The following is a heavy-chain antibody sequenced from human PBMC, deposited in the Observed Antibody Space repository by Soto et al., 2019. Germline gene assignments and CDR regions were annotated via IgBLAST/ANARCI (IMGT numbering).Heavy chain of an antibody. V-gene: IGHV1-69*13. D-gene: IGHD2-2*01. CDR3: SFAPNWTYQLTRC. CDR2: IVPMNGSP. Sequence: SVKVSCKASGGMFYSSAINWVRQAPGQGLEWMGGIVPMNGSPKYAQEFQGRVTLSADASATTAYMDLSGLQSADTAAYYCSFAPNWTYQLTRCWGQGTQVTVSS. CDR1: GGMFYSSA. J-gene: IGHJ4*02.